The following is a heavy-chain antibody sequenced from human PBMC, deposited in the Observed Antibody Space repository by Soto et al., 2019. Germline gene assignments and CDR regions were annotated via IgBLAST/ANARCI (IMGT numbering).Heavy chain of an antibody. J-gene: IGHJ4*02. CDR1: GGSISSGGYS. CDR2: IYHSGST. D-gene: IGHD3-22*01. V-gene: IGHV4-30-2*01. Sequence: QLQLQESGSGLVKPSQTLSLTCAVSGGSISSGGYSWSWIRQPPGKGLEWIGYIYHSGSTYYNLSLKSRVTISVDRSKNQFSLKLSSVTAADTAVYYCCRGLYDSSGFGFDYWGQGTLVTVSS. CDR3: CRGLYDSSGFGFDY.